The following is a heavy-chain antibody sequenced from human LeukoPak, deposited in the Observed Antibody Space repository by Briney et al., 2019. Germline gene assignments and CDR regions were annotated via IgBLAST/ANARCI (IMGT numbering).Heavy chain of an antibody. J-gene: IGHJ4*02. V-gene: IGHV3-21*01. CDR2: ISSSSSYI. Sequence: GSLRLSCAAFGFTFRCFSMNWVRPAPGKGLEWVSSISSSSSYIYYADSVKGRFTISRDNAKNSLYLQMNSLRAEDTAVYYCARSTGGFLLPDYWGQGTPVTVSS. D-gene: IGHD2-15*01. CDR3: ARSTGGFLLPDY. CDR1: GFTFRCFS.